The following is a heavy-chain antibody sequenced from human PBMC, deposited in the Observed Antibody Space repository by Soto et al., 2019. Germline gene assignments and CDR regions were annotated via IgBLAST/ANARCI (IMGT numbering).Heavy chain of an antibody. CDR3: ARCGGWYGQSYFDC. D-gene: IGHD6-19*01. CDR2: IYADGRT. J-gene: IGHJ4*02. V-gene: IGHV3-53*02. Sequence: DVQLVETGGGLIQPGRSLRLSCAASGFIVSSSYMTWVRQAPGKGLEWVSVIYADGRTYYADSVKGRFTSSRDKSKYTLYLQMNSRSAEDTAVYYCARCGGWYGQSYFDCWGQGTLVSVSS. CDR1: GFIVSSSY.